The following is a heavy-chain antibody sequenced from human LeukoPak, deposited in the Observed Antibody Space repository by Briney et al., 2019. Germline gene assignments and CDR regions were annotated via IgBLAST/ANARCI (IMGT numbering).Heavy chain of an antibody. CDR2: INARGDT. D-gene: IGHD2-2*01. V-gene: IGHV4-34*01. J-gene: IGHJ5*02. CDR3: ARGQVPAARGYNWFDP. CDR1: GWSFNDYY. Sequence: SETLSLTCAVYGWSFNDYYWNWIRQPPGKGLEWIGEINARGDTNYNPSLKRRVTISVDTSKKQFSLRLTSMIAADTALYYCARGQVPAARGYNWFDPWGQGTLVTVSS.